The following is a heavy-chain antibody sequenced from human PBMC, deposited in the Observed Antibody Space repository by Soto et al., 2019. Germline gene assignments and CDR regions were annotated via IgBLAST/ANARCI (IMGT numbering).Heavy chain of an antibody. CDR2: INPNSGGT. V-gene: IGHV1-2*04. CDR1: GYTFTGYY. CDR3: ARDLRSSSWYGTNYYYYYGMDV. D-gene: IGHD6-13*01. J-gene: IGHJ6*02. Sequence: ASVKVSCKASGYTFTGYYMHWVRQAPGQGLEWMGWINPNSGGTNYAQKFQGWVTMTRDTSISTAYMELSRLRSDDTAVYYCARDLRSSSWYGTNYYYYYGMDVWGQGTTVTVSS.